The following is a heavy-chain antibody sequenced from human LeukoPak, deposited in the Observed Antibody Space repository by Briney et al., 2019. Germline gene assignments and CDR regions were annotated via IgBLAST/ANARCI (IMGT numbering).Heavy chain of an antibody. Sequence: SETLSLTCTVSGGSISSGGYYWSWIRQHPGKGPEWIGYIYYSGSTYYNPSLKSRVTISVDTSKNQFSLKLSSVTAADTAVYYCARVVVVAATLAFDIWGQGTMVTVS. D-gene: IGHD2-15*01. CDR1: GGSISSGGYY. CDR2: IYYSGST. CDR3: ARVVVVAATLAFDI. J-gene: IGHJ3*02. V-gene: IGHV4-31*03.